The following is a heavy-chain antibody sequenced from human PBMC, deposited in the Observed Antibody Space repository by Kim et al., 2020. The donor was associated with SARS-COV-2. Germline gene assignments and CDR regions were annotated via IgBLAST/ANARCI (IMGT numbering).Heavy chain of an antibody. V-gene: IGHV4-34*01. D-gene: IGHD5-18*01. Sequence: SLKSRVTISVDTSKNQFSLKLSSVTDADTAVYYCARAHSYGYYYHYGMDVWGQGTTVTVSS. J-gene: IGHJ6*02. CDR3: ARAHSYGYYYHYGMDV.